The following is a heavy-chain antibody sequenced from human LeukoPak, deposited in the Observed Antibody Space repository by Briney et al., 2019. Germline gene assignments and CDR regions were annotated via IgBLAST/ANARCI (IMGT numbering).Heavy chain of an antibody. D-gene: IGHD6-19*01. CDR3: ARYHSSGWGLSFDF. V-gene: IGHV4-39*07. Sequence: SETLSLTCTVSRGSVSSSSYYWGWIRQPPGKGLEWIGSIYYSGSTYYNPSLKSRGSILVDESTSQFSLRLTSVTAADPAVYYCARYHSSGWGLSFDFWGQGTLVTVSS. J-gene: IGHJ4*02. CDR2: IYYSGST. CDR1: RGSVSSSSYY.